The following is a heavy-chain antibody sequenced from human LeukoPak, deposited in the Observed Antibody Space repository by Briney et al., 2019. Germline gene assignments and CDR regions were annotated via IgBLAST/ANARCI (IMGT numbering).Heavy chain of an antibody. Sequence: PGGSLRLSCAASGFTFSSYEMNWVRQAPGKWLEWVSYISSSGSTIYYADSVKGRFTISRDNAKNSLYLQMNSLRAEDTAVYYCAREESNGGSYTPGPDYWGQGTLVTVSS. CDR3: AREESNGGSYTPGPDY. V-gene: IGHV3-48*03. CDR1: GFTFSSYE. CDR2: ISSSGSTI. J-gene: IGHJ4*02. D-gene: IGHD1-26*01.